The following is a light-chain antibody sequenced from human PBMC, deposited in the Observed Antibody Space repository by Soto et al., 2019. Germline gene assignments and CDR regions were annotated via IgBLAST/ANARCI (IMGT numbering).Light chain of an antibody. J-gene: IGLJ2*01. CDR2: DVS. V-gene: IGLV2-14*03. CDR1: SSDIGGYNY. CDR3: SSYTSSSTRDVV. Sequence: ALTQPASVSGSPGQSITISCTGTSSDIGGYNYVSWYQQHPGKAPKLMIYDVSNRPSGVSNRFSGSKSGNTASLTISGLQAEDEADYYCSSYTSSSTRDVVFGGGTKLTVL.